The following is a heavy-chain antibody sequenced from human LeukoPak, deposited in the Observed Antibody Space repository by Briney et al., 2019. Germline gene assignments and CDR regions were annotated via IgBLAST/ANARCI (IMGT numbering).Heavy chain of an antibody. J-gene: IGHJ6*03. Sequence: SETLSLTCTVSGGSISSNNYYWGWIRQPPGKGLEWIGCLYYSGSAYYNPSLKSRVTISVDASKNQFSLELSSVTAADTAVYYCARVVDFYFYMDVWGKGTTATVSS. V-gene: IGHV4-39*01. CDR3: ARVVDFYFYMDV. D-gene: IGHD3-16*02. CDR2: LYYSGSA. CDR1: GGSISSNNYY.